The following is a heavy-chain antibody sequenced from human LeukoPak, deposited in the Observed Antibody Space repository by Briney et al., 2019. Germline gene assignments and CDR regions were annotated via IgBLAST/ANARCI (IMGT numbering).Heavy chain of an antibody. V-gene: IGHV4-59*01. CDR3: ARVQDTSGYFYNFDY. CDR2: VYCSGST. CDR1: GGSISGYY. J-gene: IGHJ4*02. Sequence: PSETLSLTCTVSGGSISGYYWSWIRQPPGKGLEWIGYVYCSGSTNYNPSLKSRVTISVDTSKNQFSLNLSPVTAADTAVYYCARVQDTSGYFYNFDYWGQGTLVTVSS. D-gene: IGHD3-22*01.